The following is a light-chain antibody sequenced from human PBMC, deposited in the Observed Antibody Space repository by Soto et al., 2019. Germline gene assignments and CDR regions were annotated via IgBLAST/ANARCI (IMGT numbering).Light chain of an antibody. J-gene: IGKJ1*01. CDR2: DAS. CDR3: LQYNNFPRT. CDR1: QSISSW. V-gene: IGKV1-5*01. Sequence: DIQVTQSPSTLSASVGDRVTITCRASQSISSWLAWYQQKPGKAPKLLIHDASSLESGVPSRFSGSGSGTEFTLTISSLQPDDFATYYCLQYNNFPRTFGQGTKVDIK.